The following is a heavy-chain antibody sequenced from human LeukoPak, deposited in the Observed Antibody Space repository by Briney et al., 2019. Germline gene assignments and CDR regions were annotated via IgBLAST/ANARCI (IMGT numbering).Heavy chain of an antibody. J-gene: IGHJ6*03. CDR2: IIPIFGTA. V-gene: IGHV1-69*05. D-gene: IGHD3-9*01. CDR1: GGTFSSYA. Sequence: GASVNVSCKASGGTFSSYAISWVRQAPGQGLEWMGGIIPIFGTANYAQKFQGRVTITTDESTSTAYMELSSLRSEDTAVYYCARDVTLYYDILTGRRPRGNYMDVWGKGTTVTVSS. CDR3: ARDVTLYYDILTGRRPRGNYMDV.